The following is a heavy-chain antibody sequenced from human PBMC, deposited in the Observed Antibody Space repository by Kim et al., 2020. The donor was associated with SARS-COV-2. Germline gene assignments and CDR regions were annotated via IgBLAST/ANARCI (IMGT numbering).Heavy chain of an antibody. V-gene: IGHV3-23*01. Sequence: ADSGKGRFTIARDNSKNTLYLQMNSLRAEDTAVYYCAKGAYLRYFDRGDYWGQGTLVTVSS. D-gene: IGHD3-9*01. J-gene: IGHJ4*02. CDR3: AKGAYLRYFDRGDY.